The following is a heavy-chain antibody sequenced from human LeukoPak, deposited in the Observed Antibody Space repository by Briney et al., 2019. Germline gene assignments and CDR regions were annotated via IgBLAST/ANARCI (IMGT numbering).Heavy chain of an antibody. CDR2: IYYSGST. CDR1: GGSISSSSYY. CDR3: ARHLVVAVPNLYYFDY. J-gene: IGHJ4*02. D-gene: IGHD6-19*01. Sequence: PSETLSLTCTVSGGSISSSSYYWGWIRQPPGKGLEWIATIYYSGSTYYNPSLKSRVTISVDTSKNQFSLKLTSVTAADTAVYYCARHLVVAVPNLYYFDYWGQGTLVTVSS. V-gene: IGHV4-39*01.